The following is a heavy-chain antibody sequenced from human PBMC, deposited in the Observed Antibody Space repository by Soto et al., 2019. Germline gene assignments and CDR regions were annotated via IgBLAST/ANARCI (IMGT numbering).Heavy chain of an antibody. D-gene: IGHD6-13*01. CDR3: ARRTRQQPNRYFDL. CDR2: INHSGST. Sequence: QVQLQQWGAGLLKPSETLSLTCAVYGGSFSGYYWSWIRQPPGKGLEWIGEINHSGSTNYNPSLKSRVTISVDTSKNQFSLKLSSVTAADTAVYYCARRTRQQPNRYFDLWGRGTLVTVSS. CDR1: GGSFSGYY. V-gene: IGHV4-34*01. J-gene: IGHJ2*01.